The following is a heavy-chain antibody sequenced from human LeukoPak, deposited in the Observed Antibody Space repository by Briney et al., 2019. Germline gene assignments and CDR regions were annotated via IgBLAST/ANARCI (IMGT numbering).Heavy chain of an antibody. J-gene: IGHJ3*02. CDR2: IKQDGSEK. CDR1: GFTFSSYW. V-gene: IGHV3-7*01. Sequence: GGSLRLSCAASGFTFSSYWMSWVRQAPGKGLEWVANIKQDGSEKYYVDSVKGRFNISRDNAKNSLYLQMNSLRAEDTAVYYCARGREHYYDSSGYYYWDAFDIWGQGTMVTVSS. D-gene: IGHD3-22*01. CDR3: ARGREHYYDSSGYYYWDAFDI.